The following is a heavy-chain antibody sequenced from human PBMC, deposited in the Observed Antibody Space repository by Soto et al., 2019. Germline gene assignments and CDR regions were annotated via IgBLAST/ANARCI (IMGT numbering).Heavy chain of an antibody. Sequence: QVQLQESGPGLVKPSETLSLTCTVSGGSISSYYWSWIRQPPGKGLEWIGYMYYSGSTNYNPSLKSRVTISIATSRNQFSLNLSSVTAADTAVYYCARGTFGVVKDWGQGTLVTVSS. CDR2: MYYSGST. CDR1: GGSISSYY. CDR3: ARGTFGVVKD. J-gene: IGHJ4*02. D-gene: IGHD3-3*01. V-gene: IGHV4-59*01.